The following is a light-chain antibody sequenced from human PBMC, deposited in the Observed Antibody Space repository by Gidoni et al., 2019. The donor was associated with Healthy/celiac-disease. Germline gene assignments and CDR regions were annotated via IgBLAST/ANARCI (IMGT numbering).Light chain of an antibody. Sequence: ELMLPQSPATLSLSPGERATLSCRASQSVSSYLAWYRQKPGQPPRLLIYDASNRATGIPDRFSGSGSGTDFTLTINSLEAEDSAVYYCQQRSNWPLTFXGXTKLEIK. CDR1: QSVSSY. J-gene: IGKJ4*01. CDR3: QQRSNWPLT. V-gene: IGKV3-11*01. CDR2: DAS.